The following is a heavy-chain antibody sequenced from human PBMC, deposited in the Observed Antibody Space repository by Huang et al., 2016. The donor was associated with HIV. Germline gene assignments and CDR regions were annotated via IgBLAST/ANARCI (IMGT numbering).Heavy chain of an antibody. CDR2: IYYRGST. CDR1: GDSISRHY. V-gene: IGHV4-59*11. CDR3: AKVGSAAGRDYMDV. Sequence: QVQLHESGPGLVKPSETLSLTCTVAGDSISRHYWSWVRQPPGEGLEWIGIIYYRGSTTYKPSLRSRLTMSLDTSKNQLSLKLTSVTAADTALYYCAKVGSAAGRDYMDVWGKGTTVTVSS. J-gene: IGHJ6*03.